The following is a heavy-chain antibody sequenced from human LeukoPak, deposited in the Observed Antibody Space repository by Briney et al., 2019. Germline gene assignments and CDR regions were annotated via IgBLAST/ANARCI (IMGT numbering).Heavy chain of an antibody. Sequence: GGSLRLSCAASGFTFSSYGMNWVRQAPGKGLEWVAFIRYDGRNKYYADSVKGRFTISRDNSKNTLYLQMNSLRAEDTAVYYCARDPSAGSESWGQGTLVTVSS. D-gene: IGHD6-25*01. V-gene: IGHV3-30*02. CDR2: IRYDGRNK. CDR3: ARDPSAGSES. J-gene: IGHJ4*02. CDR1: GFTFSSYG.